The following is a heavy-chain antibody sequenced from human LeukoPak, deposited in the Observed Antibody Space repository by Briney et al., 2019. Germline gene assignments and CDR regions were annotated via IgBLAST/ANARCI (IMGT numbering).Heavy chain of an antibody. D-gene: IGHD6-13*01. CDR1: GGSFSGYY. V-gene: IGHV4-34*01. CDR3: ARGRIAAAGWARNWFDP. Sequence: PSETLSLTCAVSGGSFSGYYWTWIRQPPGKGLEWIGEINHSGSTNYNPSLKSRVTISVDTSKNQFSLKLSSVTAADTAVYYCARGRIAAAGWARNWFDPWGQGTLVTVSS. CDR2: INHSGST. J-gene: IGHJ5*02.